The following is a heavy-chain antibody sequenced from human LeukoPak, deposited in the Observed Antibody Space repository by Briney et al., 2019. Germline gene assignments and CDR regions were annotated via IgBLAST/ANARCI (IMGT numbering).Heavy chain of an antibody. CDR3: ASDLYVRYFYS. D-gene: IGHD3-10*02. V-gene: IGHV1-2*02. CDR2: INPNSGGT. Sequence: GASVKVSCKASGYTFTRYYMHWVRQAPGQGLEWMGWINPNSGGTNYAQKFQGRVTMTRDTPISTGYMELSRVRADVTAVYYCASDLYVRYFYSWGQGTLVTVSS. J-gene: IGHJ4*02. CDR1: GYTFTRYY.